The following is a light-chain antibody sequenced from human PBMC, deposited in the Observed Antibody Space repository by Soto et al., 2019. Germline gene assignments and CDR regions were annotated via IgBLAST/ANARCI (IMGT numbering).Light chain of an antibody. V-gene: IGKV1-5*03. CDR2: KTS. CDR1: QSIGSW. CDR3: QKYNSAPWT. J-gene: IGKJ1*01. Sequence: DTQMTQSPSTLSASVGDRVTITCRASQSIGSWLAWYQQKPGKAPKLLIYKTSILENGVPSRFSGSGSGTDFTLTISSLQPEDVATYYCQKYNSAPWTFGQGTKVDIK.